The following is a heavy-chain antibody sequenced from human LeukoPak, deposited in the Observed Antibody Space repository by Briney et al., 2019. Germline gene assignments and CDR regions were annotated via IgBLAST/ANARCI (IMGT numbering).Heavy chain of an antibody. CDR2: IIPILGIA. V-gene: IGHV1-69*04. CDR1: GGTFSSYA. CDR3: ARVVAASLNYYYYGMGV. Sequence: SVKVSCKASGGTFSSYAISWVRQAPGQALEWMGRIIPILGIANYAQKFQGRVTITADKSTSTAYMELRSLSSEDTAVYYCARVVAASLNYYYYGMGVWGQGTTVTGSS. J-gene: IGHJ6*02. D-gene: IGHD2-2*01.